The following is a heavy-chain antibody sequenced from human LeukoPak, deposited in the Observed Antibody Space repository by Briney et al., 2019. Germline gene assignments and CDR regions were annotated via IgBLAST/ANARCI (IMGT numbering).Heavy chain of an antibody. Sequence: GGSLRLSCAASGFTFSSYSMNWVRQAPGKGLEWVSSISSSSSYIYYADSVKGRFTISRDNAKNSLYLQMNSLRAEDMALYYCAKVRAAGTTKGAFDIWGQGTMVTVSS. CDR3: AKVRAAGTTKGAFDI. J-gene: IGHJ3*02. CDR1: GFTFSSYS. CDR2: ISSSSSYI. V-gene: IGHV3-21*04. D-gene: IGHD6-13*01.